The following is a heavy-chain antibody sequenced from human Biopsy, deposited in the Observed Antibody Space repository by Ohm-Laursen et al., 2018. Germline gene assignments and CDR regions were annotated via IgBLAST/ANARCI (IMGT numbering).Heavy chain of an antibody. CDR2: ISNRGST. CDR1: GDSISSDY. D-gene: IGHD3-3*01. CDR3: ARLSRLDDYWNDDPLDAFDV. Sequence: PSDTLSLTCTVSGDSISSDYWSWIRQPPRKGLEWMGYISNRGSTNYNPSLRGRVTISVDTSKNQFSLKLSSVTAADTAVFFCARLSRLDDYWNDDPLDAFDVWGQGKMVTVSS. J-gene: IGHJ3*01. V-gene: IGHV4-59*07.